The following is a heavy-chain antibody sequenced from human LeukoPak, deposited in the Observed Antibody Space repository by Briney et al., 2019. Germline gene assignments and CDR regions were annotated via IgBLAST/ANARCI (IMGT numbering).Heavy chain of an antibody. V-gene: IGHV3-33*01. Sequence: GRSLRLSCAASGFTFNSFGMEWVRQAPGKGLEWVAAIWYDGSIQYYADSVKGRFTISRDNSKNTLYLQMNSLRAEDTAVYYCAREGYCSSTSCYTLGDAFDSWGQGTMVTVSS. D-gene: IGHD2-2*02. J-gene: IGHJ3*02. CDR2: IWYDGSIQ. CDR1: GFTFNSFG. CDR3: AREGYCSSTSCYTLGDAFDS.